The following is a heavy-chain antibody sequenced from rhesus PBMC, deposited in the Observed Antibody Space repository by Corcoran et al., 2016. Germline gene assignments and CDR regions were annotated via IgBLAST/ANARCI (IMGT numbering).Heavy chain of an antibody. D-gene: IGHD6-25*01. J-gene: IGHJ3*01. CDR1: GFTFSSYV. V-gene: IGHV3S26*01. Sequence: DVQLVESGGGLVKPGGSLRLSCVAYGFTFSSYVMHWVRKAPGKGLEWVSVISEIGGTIYYADSVKGRFTISRDNAKNSLFLQMNSLRAEDTAVYYCTRDLYSGSWDDAFDFWGQGLRVTVSS. CDR2: ISEIGGTI. CDR3: TRDLYSGSWDDAFDF.